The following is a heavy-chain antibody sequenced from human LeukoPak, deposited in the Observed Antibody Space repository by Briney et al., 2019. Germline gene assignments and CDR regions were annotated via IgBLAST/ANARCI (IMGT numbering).Heavy chain of an antibody. CDR3: ARDFHWIALAGNEYYYGKDV. Sequence: PGGSLRLSCAASGFTFSSFWMHWVRHSPGKGLVWVSRINSDGSRTTYADSVKGRFTISRDNAKNTLYLQMNSLTPEDTAVYYCARDFHWIALAGNEYYYGKDVWGQGTTVIVSS. CDR1: GFTFSSFW. CDR2: INSDGSRT. J-gene: IGHJ6*02. V-gene: IGHV3-74*03. D-gene: IGHD6-19*01.